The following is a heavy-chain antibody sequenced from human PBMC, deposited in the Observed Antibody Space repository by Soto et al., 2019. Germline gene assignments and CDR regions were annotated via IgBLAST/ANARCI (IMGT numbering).Heavy chain of an antibody. Sequence: GGSLRLSCAASGSTFSNYAMSWVRQAPGKGLEWVSGTRDSGGSTYYADSVKGRFTISRDNSKDTLYLQMNSLRAEDTAIYYCAKELGSYYYGAGSFFDYWGQGTLVTVSS. CDR2: TRDSGGST. CDR3: AKELGSYYYGAGSFFDY. J-gene: IGHJ4*02. V-gene: IGHV3-23*01. CDR1: GSTFSNYA. D-gene: IGHD3-10*01.